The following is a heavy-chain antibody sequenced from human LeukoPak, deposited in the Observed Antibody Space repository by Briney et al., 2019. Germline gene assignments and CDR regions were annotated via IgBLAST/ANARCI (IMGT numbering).Heavy chain of an antibody. CDR3: ARTATISPNWFDP. J-gene: IGHJ5*02. V-gene: IGHV1-69*13. CDR2: IIPIFGTA. CDR1: GGTFSSYA. D-gene: IGHD3-3*01. Sequence: SVKVSCKASGGTFSSYAISWVRQAPGQGLKWMGGIIPIFGTANYAQKFQGRVTITADESTSTAYMDLSSLRSEDTAVYYCARTATISPNWFDPWGQGTLVTVSS.